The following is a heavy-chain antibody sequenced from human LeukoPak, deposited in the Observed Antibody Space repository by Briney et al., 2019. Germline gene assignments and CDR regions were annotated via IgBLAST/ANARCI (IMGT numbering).Heavy chain of an antibody. D-gene: IGHD6-13*01. J-gene: IGHJ1*01. V-gene: IGHV1-18*01. CDR1: GGTFSSYA. CDR3: ARVDSSRLLNFQH. CDR2: ISAYNGNT. Sequence: ASVKVSCKASGGTFSSYAISWVRQAPGQGLEWMGWISAYNGNTNYAQKLQGRVTMTTDTSTSTAYMELRSLRSDDTAVYYCARVDSSRLLNFQHWGQGTLVTVSS.